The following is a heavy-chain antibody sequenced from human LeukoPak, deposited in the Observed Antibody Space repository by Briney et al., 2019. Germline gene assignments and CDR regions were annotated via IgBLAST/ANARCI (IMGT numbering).Heavy chain of an antibody. CDR1: GASMTSNY. D-gene: IGHD3-22*01. CDR2: MYYSGST. V-gene: IGHV4-59*12. J-gene: IGHJ4*02. CDR3: ARDQFGDYYDSSGYYFLY. Sequence: SETPSLTCTVSGASMTSNYWSWIRQPPGKGLEWIGFMYYSGSTNYNPSLKSRVTISVDTSKNQFSLKLSSVTAADTAVYYCARDQFGDYYDSSGYYFLYWGQGTLVTVSS.